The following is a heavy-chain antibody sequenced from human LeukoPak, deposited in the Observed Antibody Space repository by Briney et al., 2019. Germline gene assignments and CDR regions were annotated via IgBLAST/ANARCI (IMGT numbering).Heavy chain of an antibody. V-gene: IGHV4-34*01. CDR1: GVSFDDYY. D-gene: IGHD4-17*01. CDR3: TRMTTGHDY. J-gene: IGHJ4*02. CDR2: INHSGYT. Sequence: PSETLSLTCAVSGVSFDDYYWAWVRQTPGKGLEWIGEINHSGYTNDSPSLKSRVTLSIDTSRKQFSLNLRSVTVADAGIYFCTRMTTGHDYWGQGTLATVSS.